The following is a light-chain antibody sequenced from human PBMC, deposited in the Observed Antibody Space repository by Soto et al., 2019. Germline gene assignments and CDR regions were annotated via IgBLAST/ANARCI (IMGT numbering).Light chain of an antibody. CDR3: QQYGRSPYT. CDR1: QIVDHNW. CDR2: GAS. Sequence: EIVLTQSPDTLSLSPGERATLSCRASQIVDHNWLAWYQQKPGQAPRLVIYGASSRAGGIPDRFSGSGSGTDFTFTINRLEPEDFAVYYCQQYGRSPYTFAQGTKLEI. V-gene: IGKV3-20*01. J-gene: IGKJ2*01.